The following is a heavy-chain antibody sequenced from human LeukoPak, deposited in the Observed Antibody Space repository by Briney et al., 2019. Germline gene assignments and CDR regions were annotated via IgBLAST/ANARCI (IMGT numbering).Heavy chain of an antibody. CDR1: GGTFSSYA. V-gene: IGHV1-69*06. CDR2: IIPIFGTA. Sequence: SVKVSCKASGGTFSSYAISWVRQAPGQGLEWMGGIIPIFGTAIYAQKFQGRVTMTEDTSTDTAYMELSSLRSEDTAVYYCATPSVVGATDYYFDYWGQGTLVTVSS. D-gene: IGHD1-26*01. J-gene: IGHJ4*02. CDR3: ATPSVVGATDYYFDY.